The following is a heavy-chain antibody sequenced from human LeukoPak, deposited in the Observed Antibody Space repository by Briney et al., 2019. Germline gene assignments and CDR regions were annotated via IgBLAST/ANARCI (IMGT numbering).Heavy chain of an antibody. J-gene: IGHJ4*02. CDR1: GFTFSSYG. V-gene: IGHV3-30*02. CDR2: IWYDGSNK. Sequence: GGSLRLSCAASGFTFSSYGMHLVRQAPGKGLEWVAVIWYDGSNKYYADSVKGRFTISRDNSENTLYLQMNSLRAEDTAVYYCAKDPSFRPGYFDYWGQGTLVTVSS. CDR3: AKDPSFRPGYFDY.